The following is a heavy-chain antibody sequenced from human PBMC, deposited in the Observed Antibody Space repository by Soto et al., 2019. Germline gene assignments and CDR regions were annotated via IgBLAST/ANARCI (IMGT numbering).Heavy chain of an antibody. V-gene: IGHV3-48*02. J-gene: IGHJ4*02. CDR1: DLTFSSCS. CDR2: ISGRSSTI. CDR3: ARDAPYYDDSSVGIDY. D-gene: IGHD3-22*01. Sequence: GGSRRLSCADSDLTFSSCSMKWVRQAPGKGLERVSYISGRSSTIHYSDSVNGRVPISRDNAKNSMYLKMNSLRDEDTAVYYCARDAPYYDDSSVGIDYWAQGTLVTVSS.